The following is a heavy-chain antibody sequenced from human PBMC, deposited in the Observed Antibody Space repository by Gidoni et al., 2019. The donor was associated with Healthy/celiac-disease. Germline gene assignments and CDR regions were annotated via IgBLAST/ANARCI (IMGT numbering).Heavy chain of an antibody. Sequence: EVQLLESGGGLVQPGGSLRLSCAASGFTFSSYAMSWVRQAPGKGLEWVSAISGSGGSTYYADSVKGRFTISRDNSKNTRYLQMNSLRAEDTAVYYCAKDGVAVAGIRYYYYYYYMDVWGKGTTVTVSS. CDR2: ISGSGGST. J-gene: IGHJ6*03. D-gene: IGHD6-19*01. CDR1: GFTFSSYA. V-gene: IGHV3-23*01. CDR3: AKDGVAVAGIRYYYYYYYMDV.